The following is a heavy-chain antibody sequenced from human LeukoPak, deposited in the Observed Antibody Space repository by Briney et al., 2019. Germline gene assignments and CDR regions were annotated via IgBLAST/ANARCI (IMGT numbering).Heavy chain of an antibody. Sequence: PGRSLRLSCAASGFTFSSYGMHWVRQAPGKGLEWVAVIWYDGSNKYYADSVKGRFTISRDNSKNTLYLQMNSLRAEDTAVYYCARSREDSSGYYSLWGRGTLVTFSS. J-gene: IGHJ2*01. D-gene: IGHD3-22*01. CDR1: GFTFSSYG. CDR2: IWYDGSNK. CDR3: ARSREDSSGYYSL. V-gene: IGHV3-33*01.